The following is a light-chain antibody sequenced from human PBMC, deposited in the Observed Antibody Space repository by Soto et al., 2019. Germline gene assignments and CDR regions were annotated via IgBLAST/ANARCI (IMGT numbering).Light chain of an antibody. CDR1: SGDVGGYYY. CDR2: EVT. J-gene: IGLJ1*01. V-gene: IGLV2-8*01. CDR3: MSYVGSNIFV. Sequence: QSALTQPPSASGSPGQSVTISCTGTSGDVGGYYYVSWYQHHPGKVPKLIIYEVTKRPSGVPDRFSGSKSGNTASLTVSGFQAEDEADYYCMSYVGSNIFVFGTGTKVTVL.